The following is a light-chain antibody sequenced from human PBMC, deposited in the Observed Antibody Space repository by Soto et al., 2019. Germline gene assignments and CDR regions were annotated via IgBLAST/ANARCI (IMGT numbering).Light chain of an antibody. Sequence: EIVMTQSPGTLSLSPGETATLSCRASQTIGRNYLAWYQQKPGQAPRLLIYGISTRAADIPLRFSGSGSGTDFTLTISSLQSEDFVVYYCQQHSKWPITFGKGTRLEI. CDR3: QQHSKWPIT. J-gene: IGKJ5*01. CDR2: GIS. V-gene: IGKV3-15*01. CDR1: QTIGRN.